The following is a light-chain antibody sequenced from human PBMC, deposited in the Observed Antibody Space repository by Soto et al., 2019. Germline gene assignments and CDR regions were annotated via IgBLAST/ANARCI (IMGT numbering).Light chain of an antibody. CDR1: QSVSSN. CDR3: QQRSNWPPRAT. Sequence: EIVLTQSPGTLSFSPGERANLSCRASQSVSSNLAWYQQKPGQAPRLLIYDASNRATGIPARFSGSGSGTDFTLNISSLEPEDFAVYYCQQRSNWPPRATFGQGTRLEIK. V-gene: IGKV3-11*01. CDR2: DAS. J-gene: IGKJ5*01.